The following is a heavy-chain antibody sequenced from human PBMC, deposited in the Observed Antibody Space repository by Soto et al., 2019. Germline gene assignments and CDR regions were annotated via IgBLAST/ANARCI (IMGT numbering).Heavy chain of an antibody. CDR3: ARSIVVVTASYWYFDL. CDR2: IIPIFGTA. CDR1: GGTFSSYA. D-gene: IGHD2-21*02. V-gene: IGHV1-69*05. J-gene: IGHJ2*01. Sequence: QVQLVQSGAEVKKPGSSVKVSCKASGGTFSSYAISWVRQAPGQGLEWMGGIIPIFGTANYAQKFQGRVTITXXEXTXKAYMELSSLRSEDTAVYYCARSIVVVTASYWYFDLWGRGTLVTVSS.